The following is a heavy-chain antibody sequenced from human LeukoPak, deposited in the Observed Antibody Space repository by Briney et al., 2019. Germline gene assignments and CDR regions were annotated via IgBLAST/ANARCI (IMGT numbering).Heavy chain of an antibody. CDR2: ISGSGGST. CDR1: GFTFSSYA. CDR3: ARAVGSGWYLDY. J-gene: IGHJ4*02. Sequence: GGSLRLSCAASGFTFSSYAMSWVRQAPGKGLEWVSAISGSGGSTYYADSVKGRFTISRDNSKNTLYLQMNSLRAEDTAVYYCARAVGSGWYLDYWGQGTLVTVSS. V-gene: IGHV3-23*01. D-gene: IGHD6-19*01.